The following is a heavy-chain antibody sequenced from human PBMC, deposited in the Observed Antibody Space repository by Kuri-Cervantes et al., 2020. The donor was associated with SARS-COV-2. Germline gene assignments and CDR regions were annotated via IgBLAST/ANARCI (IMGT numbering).Heavy chain of an antibody. CDR1: GGSISSYY. V-gene: IGHV4-59*12. D-gene: IGHD6-19*01. CDR3: ARDYSSGWYTQGILDY. Sequence: SETLSLTCTVSGGSISSYYWSWIRQPPGKGLEWIGYIYYSGSTNYNPSLKSRVTISVDTSKNQFSLQLNSVTPEDTAVYYCARDYSSGWYTQGILDYWGQGTLVTVSS. CDR2: IYYSGST. J-gene: IGHJ4*02.